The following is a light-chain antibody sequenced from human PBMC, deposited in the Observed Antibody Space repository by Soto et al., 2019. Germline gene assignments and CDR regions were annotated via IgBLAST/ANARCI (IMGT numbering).Light chain of an antibody. CDR2: DAS. CDR3: QQRSNWT. V-gene: IGKV3-11*01. CDR1: QSVSSY. J-gene: IGKJ4*01. Sequence: EIVLTQSPATLSLSPGERATLSCRASQSVSSYLAWYKQKPDQAPRLLIYDASNRATGIPARFSGSGSGTDFTRSISSLEHEDFAVYYCQQRSNWTFGGGTKVEIK.